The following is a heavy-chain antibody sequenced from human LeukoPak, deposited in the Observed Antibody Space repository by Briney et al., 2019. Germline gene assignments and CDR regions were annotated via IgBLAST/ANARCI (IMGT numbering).Heavy chain of an antibody. V-gene: IGHV3-23*01. Sequence: GGSLRLSCAASGFTFSSYGMSWVRQAPGKGLEWVSAISGSGGSTYYADSVKGRFTISRDNSKNTLYLQMNSLRAEDTAVYYCAKGLHSDYYYDSSGYRNAFDYWGQGTLVTVSS. CDR2: ISGSGGST. CDR3: AKGLHSDYYYDSSGYRNAFDY. D-gene: IGHD3-22*01. CDR1: GFTFSSYG. J-gene: IGHJ4*02.